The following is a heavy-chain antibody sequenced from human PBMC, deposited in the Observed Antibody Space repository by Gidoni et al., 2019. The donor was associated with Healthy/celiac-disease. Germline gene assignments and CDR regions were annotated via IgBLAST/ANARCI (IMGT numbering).Heavy chain of an antibody. J-gene: IGHJ4*02. D-gene: IGHD1-26*01. CDR1: GYTFTGYY. V-gene: IGHV1-2*02. CDR3: ARGTEWELPYFDY. CDR2: INPNSGGT. Sequence: QVQLVQSGAEVKKPGASVKVSCKASGYTFTGYYMHWVRQAPGQGLEWMGWINPNSGGTNYAKKFQGRVTMTRDTSISTAYMELSRLRSDDTAVYYCARGTEWELPYFDYWGQGTLVTVSS.